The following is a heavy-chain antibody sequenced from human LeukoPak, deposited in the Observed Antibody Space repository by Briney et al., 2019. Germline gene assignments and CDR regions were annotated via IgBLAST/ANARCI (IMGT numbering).Heavy chain of an antibody. CDR1: GGSFSGYY. D-gene: IGHD3-22*01. CDR2: INHSGST. CDR3: ARGLADSSYHN. J-gene: IGHJ4*02. V-gene: IGHV4-34*01. Sequence: KPSETLSLTCAVYGGSFSGYYWSWIRQPPGKGLEWIGEINHSGSTNYNPSLKSRVTISVDTSKNQFSLKLSSVTAADTAVYYCARGLADSSYHNWGQGTLVTVSS.